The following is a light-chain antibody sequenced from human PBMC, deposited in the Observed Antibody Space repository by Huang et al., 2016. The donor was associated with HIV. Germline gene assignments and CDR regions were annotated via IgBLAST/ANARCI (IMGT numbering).Light chain of an antibody. CDR1: QDSCKY. Sequence: DIQMTQSPSSLSASIGNRVTITCQASQDSCKYLNWYQQKSGQAPKLLIFDASNWQTGISSRFSGSGSGTDFTFSINTLQPEDIATYYCQHYDSLPPWTFGQGTRVQI. V-gene: IGKV1-33*01. J-gene: IGKJ1*01. CDR3: QHYDSLPPWT. CDR2: DAS.